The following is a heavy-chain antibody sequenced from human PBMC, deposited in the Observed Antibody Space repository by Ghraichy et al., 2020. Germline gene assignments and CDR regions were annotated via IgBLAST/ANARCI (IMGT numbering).Heavy chain of an antibody. Sequence: GGSLRLSCTPSGFTFKSYAMSWVRQAPGKGLEWVSNISGIGDNTYNAQSVKGRFTISGDNSKNTLYLQMNSLRPDDTAVYYCAKRGAASAATSWFDPWGQGTLVIVSS. V-gene: IGHV3-23*01. D-gene: IGHD2-15*01. CDR2: ISGIGDNT. CDR1: GFTFKSYA. J-gene: IGHJ5*02. CDR3: AKRGAASAATSWFDP.